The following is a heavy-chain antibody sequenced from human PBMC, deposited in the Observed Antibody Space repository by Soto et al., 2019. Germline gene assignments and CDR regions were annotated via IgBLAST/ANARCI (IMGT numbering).Heavy chain of an antibody. CDR3: ARELRFLEWLLSYYGMDV. CDR1: GFTFSSYG. D-gene: IGHD3-3*01. V-gene: IGHV3-33*01. CDR2: IWYDGSNK. J-gene: IGHJ6*02. Sequence: GGSLRLSCAASGFTFSSYGMHWVRQAPGKGLEWVAVIWYDGSNKYYADSVKGRFTISRDNSKNTLYLQMNSLRAEDTAVYYCARELRFLEWLLSYYGMDVWGQGTTVTVSS.